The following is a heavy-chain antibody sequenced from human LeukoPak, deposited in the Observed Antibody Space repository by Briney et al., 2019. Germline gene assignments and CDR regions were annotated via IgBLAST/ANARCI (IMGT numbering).Heavy chain of an antibody. V-gene: IGHV3-30*02. J-gene: IGHJ4*02. CDR3: AKDRSYSGSYESGFDY. D-gene: IGHD1-26*01. CDR1: GFTFSTYG. CDR2: IRYDGNNK. Sequence: HPGGSLRLSCAASGFTFSTYGMHWVRQAPGKGLEWVAFIRYDGNNKYYADSVKGRFTISRDNSKSTLYVQMDSLRPEDSAVYYCAKDRSYSGSYESGFDYWGQGILVTVPS.